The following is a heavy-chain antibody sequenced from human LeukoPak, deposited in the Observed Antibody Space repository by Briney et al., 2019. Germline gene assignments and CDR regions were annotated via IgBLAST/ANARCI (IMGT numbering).Heavy chain of an antibody. V-gene: IGHV4-39*07. CDR3: ARDRGGIASREGLAFDY. Sequence: RSSETLSLTCTVSGGSISSYYWGWIRQPPGKGLEWIGSIYYSGSTYYNPSLKSRVTISVDTSKNQFSLKLSSVTAADTAVYYCARDRGGIASREGLAFDYWGQGTLVTVSS. J-gene: IGHJ4*02. CDR2: IYYSGST. CDR1: GGSISSYY. D-gene: IGHD6-6*01.